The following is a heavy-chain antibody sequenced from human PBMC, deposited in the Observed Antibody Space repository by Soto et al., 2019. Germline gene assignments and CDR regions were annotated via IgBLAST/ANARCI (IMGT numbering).Heavy chain of an antibody. CDR2: MNPNSGNT. D-gene: IGHD6-13*01. CDR3: ARAPTESQQLPHYWFDP. V-gene: IGHV1-8*01. CDR1: GYTFTSYD. J-gene: IGHJ5*02. Sequence: ASVKVSCKASGYTFTSYDINWVRQATGQGLEWMGWMNPNSGNTGYAQKFQGRVTMTRNTSISTAYMELSSLRSEDTAVYYCARAPTESQQLPHYWFDPWGQGTLVTISS.